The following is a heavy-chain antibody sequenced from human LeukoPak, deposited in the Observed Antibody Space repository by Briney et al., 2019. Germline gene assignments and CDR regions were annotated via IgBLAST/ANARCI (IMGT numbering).Heavy chain of an antibody. CDR3: AKDFLAYCGGDCYSVDY. J-gene: IGHJ4*02. V-gene: IGHV3-21*01. CDR2: ISSSSSYI. CDR1: GFTFSSYS. Sequence: PGGSLRLSCAASGFTFSSYSMNWVRQAPGKGLEWVSSISSSSSYIYYADSVKGRFTISRDNAKNSLYLQMNSLRAEDTAVYYCAKDFLAYCGGDCYSVDYWGQGTLVTVSS. D-gene: IGHD2-21*02.